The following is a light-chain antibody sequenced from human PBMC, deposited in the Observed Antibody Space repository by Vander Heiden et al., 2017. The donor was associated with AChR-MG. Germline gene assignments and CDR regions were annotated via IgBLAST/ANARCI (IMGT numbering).Light chain of an antibody. CDR2: KAS. V-gene: IGKV1-5*03. CDR1: QSISNW. J-gene: IGKJ1*01. CDR3: QQYSVRWT. Sequence: DIQMTQSPSILSASVGDRVTITCRASQSISNWLAWYQHKLGKAPKLLIYKASCLNSGFPSMFSGSGSGTEFTLTISSLQPDDFATYYCQQYSVRWTFGHGTKVDIK.